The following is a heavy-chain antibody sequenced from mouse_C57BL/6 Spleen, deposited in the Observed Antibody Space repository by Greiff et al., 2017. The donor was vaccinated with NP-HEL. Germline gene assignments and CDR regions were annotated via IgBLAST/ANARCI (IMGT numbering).Heavy chain of an antibody. CDR3: ARYPPLNFFFDY. CDR2: IRNKANGYTT. V-gene: IGHV7-3*01. D-gene: IGHD4-1*02. CDR1: GFTFTDYY. Sequence: EVQVVESGGGLVQPGGSLSLSCAASGFTFTDYYMSWVRQPPGQALEWLGFIRNKANGYTTEYSASVKGRFTISRDNSQSILYLQMNALRAEDSATYDCARYPPLNFFFDYWGQGTTLTVSS. J-gene: IGHJ2*01.